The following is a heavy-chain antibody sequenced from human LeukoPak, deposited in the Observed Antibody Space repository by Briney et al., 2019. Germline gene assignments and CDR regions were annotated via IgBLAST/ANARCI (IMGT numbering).Heavy chain of an antibody. V-gene: IGHV4-59*10. D-gene: IGHD1-14*01. CDR3: ASLSTRTYYYYGMDV. CDR1: GGSFSGYY. CDR2: IYTSGST. Sequence: SETLSLTCAVYGGSFSGYYWSWIRQPAGKGLEWIGRIYTSGSTNYNPSLKSRVTMSVDTSKNQFSLKLSSVTAADTAVYYCASLSTRTYYYYGMDVWGQGTTVTVSS. J-gene: IGHJ6*02.